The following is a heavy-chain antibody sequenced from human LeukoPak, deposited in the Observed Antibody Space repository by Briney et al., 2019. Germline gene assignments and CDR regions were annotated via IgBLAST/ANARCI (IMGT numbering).Heavy chain of an antibody. CDR3: ARGAYSYVGYFDY. CDR2: LYHTGTT. V-gene: IGHV4-38-2*02. D-gene: IGHD5-18*01. CDR1: GYSVNSGYY. J-gene: IGHJ4*02. Sequence: ASETLSLTCTVSGYSVNSGYYWGWIRQPPGKGLEWIGILYHTGTTYYSPSLKSRVTISVDTSKNQFSLILSSVTAADTAVYYCARGAYSYVGYFDYWGQGTLVTVSS.